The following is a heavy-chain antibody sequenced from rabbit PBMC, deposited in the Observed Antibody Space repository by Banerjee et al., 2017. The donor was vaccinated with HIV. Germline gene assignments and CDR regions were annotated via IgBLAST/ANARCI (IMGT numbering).Heavy chain of an antibody. J-gene: IGHJ4*01. CDR1: GFSFSSSYW. CDR2: IYAGSSGST. V-gene: IGHV1S45*01. Sequence: QEQLEESGGDLVKPEGSLTLTCTASGFSFSSSYWICWVRQAPGKGLEWIACIYAGSSGSTYYANWAKGRFTISKTSSTTVTLQMTSLTDADTATYFCARYVTIYGDFDLWGQGTLVTVS. D-gene: IGHD2-1*01. CDR3: ARYVTIYGDFDL.